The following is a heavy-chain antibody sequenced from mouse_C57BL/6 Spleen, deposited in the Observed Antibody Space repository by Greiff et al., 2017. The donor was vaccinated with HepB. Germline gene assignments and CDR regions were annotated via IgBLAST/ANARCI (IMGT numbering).Heavy chain of an antibody. Sequence: EVQLVESGGGLVKPGGSLKLSCAASGFTFSDYGMHWVRQAPEKGLEWVAYISSGSSTIYYADTVKGRFTISRGNAKNTLFLQMTSLRSEDTAMYYCARGVPRDYWGQGTSVTVSS. J-gene: IGHJ4*01. CDR3: ARGVPRDY. CDR2: ISSGSSTI. V-gene: IGHV5-17*01. CDR1: GFTFSDYG.